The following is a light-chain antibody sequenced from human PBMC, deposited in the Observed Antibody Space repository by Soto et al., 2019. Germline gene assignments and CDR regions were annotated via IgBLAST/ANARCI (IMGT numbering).Light chain of an antibody. CDR2: DVS. J-gene: IGKJ1*01. CDR3: QQYNSYSRT. V-gene: IGKV1-5*01. Sequence: DIQLTQSPSTLSASVGDSVTITCRASQNVTTSMAWYQHKPGRAPKLLIFDVSNLESGVPSRFSGSGSGTEFTLTISSLQPDDFATYYCQQYNSYSRTFGQGTKVDIK. CDR1: QNVTTS.